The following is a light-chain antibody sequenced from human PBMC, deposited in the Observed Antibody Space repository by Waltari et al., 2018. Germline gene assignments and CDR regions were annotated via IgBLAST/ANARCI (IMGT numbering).Light chain of an antibody. V-gene: IGKV1-39*01. CDR1: QSISSY. CDR3: QQSYSTPLT. Sequence: DIQMTQSPSSLSASVGDRVTITCRASQSISSYLNWYQQKPGKAPKLLIYAASSLQSAVPSRFSCSGSGTDFTLTISSLQPEDFATYYCQQSYSTPLTFGGGTKVEIK. CDR2: AAS. J-gene: IGKJ4*01.